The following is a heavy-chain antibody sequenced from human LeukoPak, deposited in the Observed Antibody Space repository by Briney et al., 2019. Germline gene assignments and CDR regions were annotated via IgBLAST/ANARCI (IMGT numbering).Heavy chain of an antibody. V-gene: IGHV4-39*07. CDR2: IYYSGST. J-gene: IGHJ4*02. Sequence: SETLSLTCTVSGGSISSSSYYWGWIRQPPGKGLEWIGSIYYSGSTYYNPSLKSRVTISVDTSKNQFSLKLSSVTAADTAVYYCAREYDRFSIDYWGQGTLVTVSS. CDR3: AREYDRFSIDY. CDR1: GGSISSSSYY. D-gene: IGHD3-3*01.